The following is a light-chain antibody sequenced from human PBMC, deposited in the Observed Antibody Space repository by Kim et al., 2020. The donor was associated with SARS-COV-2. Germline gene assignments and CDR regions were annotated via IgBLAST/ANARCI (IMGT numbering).Light chain of an antibody. V-gene: IGKV3-20*01. Sequence: SPGERATLSCRASQSVSSSYLAWYQQKPGQAPRLLIYGASSRATGIPDRFSGSGSGTDFTLTISRLEPEDFAVYYCQQYGSSPWTFAQGTKV. CDR1: QSVSSSY. CDR2: GAS. CDR3: QQYGSSPWT. J-gene: IGKJ1*01.